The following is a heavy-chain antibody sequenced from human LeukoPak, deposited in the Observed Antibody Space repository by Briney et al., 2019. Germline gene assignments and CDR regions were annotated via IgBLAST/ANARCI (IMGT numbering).Heavy chain of an antibody. CDR1: GFTFSHFW. J-gene: IGHJ6*03. V-gene: IGHV3-7*01. D-gene: IGHD1-14*01. CDR2: IKPDDTER. Sequence: GGSLRLSCLASGFTFSHFWMSWVRQAPGKGLEWVANIKPDDTERYYGNSVKGRFTILRDNAKNSVYLQMNSLRAEDTAVYYCARDRGNQRGYYYYYMDVWGKGTTVTVSS. CDR3: ARDRGNQRGYYYYYMDV.